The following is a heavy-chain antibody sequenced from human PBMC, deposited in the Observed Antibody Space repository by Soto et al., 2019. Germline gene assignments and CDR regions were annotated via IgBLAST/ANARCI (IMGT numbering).Heavy chain of an antibody. J-gene: IGHJ4*02. CDR2: IRNKANSYTT. V-gene: IGHV3-72*01. D-gene: IGHD1-7*01. CDR3: PRVRNYYFDY. Sequence: EVQLVESGGGLVQPGGSLRLSCAASGFTFSDHYMDWVRQAPGKGLEWVGRIRNKANSYTTEYAASVKGRFTISRDDSKNSPYLQMNSLKTEDTGVYYWPRVRNYYFDYWGQGTLVTVSS. CDR1: GFTFSDHY.